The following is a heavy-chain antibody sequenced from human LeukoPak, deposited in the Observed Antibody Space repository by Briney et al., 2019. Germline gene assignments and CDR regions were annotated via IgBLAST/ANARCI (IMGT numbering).Heavy chain of an antibody. CDR3: ALVRGYYHYGMDV. J-gene: IGHJ6*02. CDR2: INHSGST. V-gene: IGHV4-34*01. Sequence: SETLSLTCAVYGGSFSGYYWSWIRQPPGKGLEWIGEINHSGSTNYNPSLKSRVTISVDTSKNQFSLKLSSVTAADTAVYYCALVRGYYHYGMDVWGQGTTVTVSS. D-gene: IGHD3-10*01. CDR1: GGSFSGYY.